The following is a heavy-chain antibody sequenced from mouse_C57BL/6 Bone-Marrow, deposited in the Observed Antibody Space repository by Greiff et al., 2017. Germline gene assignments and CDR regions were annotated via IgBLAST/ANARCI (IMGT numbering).Heavy chain of an antibody. CDR3: ARGGNGLFAY. CDR1: GYTFTDYN. Sequence: EVQLQQSGPELVKPGASVKIPCKASGYTFTDYNMDWVKQSHGQSLEWIGDINPNNGGTIYNQKFKGKATLTVAKSSSTAYMQLSSLTSEDTAVYYCARGGNGLFAYWGQGTLVTVSA. V-gene: IGHV1-18*01. D-gene: IGHD2-1*01. J-gene: IGHJ3*01. CDR2: INPNNGGT.